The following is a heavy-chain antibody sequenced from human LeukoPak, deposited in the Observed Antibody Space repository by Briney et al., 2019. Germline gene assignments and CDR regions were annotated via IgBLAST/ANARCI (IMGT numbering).Heavy chain of an antibody. CDR3: ARGFYGGSDYYFDY. D-gene: IGHD4-23*01. CDR2: ISAYNGNT. CDR1: AYTCTSYG. V-gene: IGHV1-18*01. Sequence: ASVKVSCKASAYTCTSYGISWVRQAPGQGLEWMGWISAYNGNTNYAQKLQGRVTMTTDTSTSRAYMELRSLRSDDTAVYYCARGFYGGSDYYFDYWGQGTLVTVSS. J-gene: IGHJ4*02.